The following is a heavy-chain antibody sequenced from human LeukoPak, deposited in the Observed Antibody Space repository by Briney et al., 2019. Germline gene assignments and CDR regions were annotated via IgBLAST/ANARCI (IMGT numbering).Heavy chain of an antibody. CDR1: GFLVSSNY. CDR3: ARGHSSGNPDPFDY. CDR2: MYSGGAI. Sequence: GGSLRLSCAASGFLVSSNYMSWVRQAPGKGLEWVSVMYSGGAIHYADSVKGRSTISRDNSKNTLYPQMNSLRAEDTAMYFCARGHSSGNPDPFDYWGQGTLVIVSS. V-gene: IGHV3-53*01. J-gene: IGHJ4*02. D-gene: IGHD6-19*01.